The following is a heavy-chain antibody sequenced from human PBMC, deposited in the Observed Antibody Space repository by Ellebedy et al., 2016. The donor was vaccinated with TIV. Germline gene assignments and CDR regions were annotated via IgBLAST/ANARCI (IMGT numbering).Heavy chain of an antibody. D-gene: IGHD1-14*01. CDR3: ARGYIIRPRSVFDV. CDR1: GFTFNSHW. CDR2: IKHDGGET. J-gene: IGHJ3*01. V-gene: IGHV3-7*03. Sequence: GESLKISCAASGFTFNSHWMTWVRQAPGKGLEWVANIKHDGGETNYVDSVKGRFVISRDNTKNSLYLQMNSLRAEDTAVYYCARGYIIRPRSVFDVWGQGTIVTVSS.